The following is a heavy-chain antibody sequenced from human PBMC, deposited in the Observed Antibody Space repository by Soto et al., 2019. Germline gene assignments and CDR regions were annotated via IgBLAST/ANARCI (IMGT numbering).Heavy chain of an antibody. CDR3: GRDFAYWDS. CDR1: GGSFKSGSYS. D-gene: IGHD3-3*01. Sequence: QVQLQESGPGLVKPSETLSLTCTVSGGSFKSGSYSWSWIRHPPGKGLEWIGYVYHTGRTSYNPSLKGRVSISMVTSKLHSTLNLDSVTAADAAVYIWGRDFAYWDSWGEWTLVTVSS. CDR2: VYHTGRT. J-gene: IGHJ4*02. V-gene: IGHV4-61*01.